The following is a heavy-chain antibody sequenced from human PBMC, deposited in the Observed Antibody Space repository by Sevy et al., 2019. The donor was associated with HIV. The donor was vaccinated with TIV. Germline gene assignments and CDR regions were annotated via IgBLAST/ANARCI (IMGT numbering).Heavy chain of an antibody. Sequence: GESLKISCKGSGYSFTNYWIGWVRQMPGKGLEWMGIIYPGDSDTRHSPSFRGQVTISADKSISTAYLQWSSLKASDTAMYYCARGTTTTENTISYYYGMDVWGQGTTVTVSS. CDR2: IYPGDSDT. J-gene: IGHJ6*02. D-gene: IGHD1-26*01. V-gene: IGHV5-51*01. CDR3: ARGTTTTENTISYYYGMDV. CDR1: GYSFTNYW.